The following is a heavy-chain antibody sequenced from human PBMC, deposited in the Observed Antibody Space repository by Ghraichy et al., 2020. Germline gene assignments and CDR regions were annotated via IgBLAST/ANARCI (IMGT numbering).Heavy chain of an antibody. V-gene: IGHV4-34*01. Sequence: SQTLSLTCAVYGGSFSGYYWSWIRQPPGKGLEWIGEINHSGSTNYNPSLKSRVTISVDTSKNQFSLKLSSVTAADTAVYYCARGGGGYCSSTSCYRTYNWFDPWGQGTLVTVSS. J-gene: IGHJ5*02. D-gene: IGHD2-2*02. CDR2: INHSGST. CDR3: ARGGGGYCSSTSCYRTYNWFDP. CDR1: GGSFSGYY.